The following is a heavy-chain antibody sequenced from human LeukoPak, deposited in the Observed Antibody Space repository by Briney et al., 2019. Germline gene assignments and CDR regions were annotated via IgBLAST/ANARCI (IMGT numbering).Heavy chain of an antibody. CDR3: ARDLGNGGSNRYYFDY. V-gene: IGHV3-21*01. CDR1: GFTFSSYS. Sequence: GGSLRLSCAAPGFTFSSYSMNWVRQAPGKGLEWVSSISSSSSYIYYADSVKGRFTISRDNAKNSLYLQMNSLRAEDTAVYYCARDLGNGGSNRYYFDYWGQGTLVTVSS. CDR2: ISSSSSYI. J-gene: IGHJ4*02. D-gene: IGHD3-16*01.